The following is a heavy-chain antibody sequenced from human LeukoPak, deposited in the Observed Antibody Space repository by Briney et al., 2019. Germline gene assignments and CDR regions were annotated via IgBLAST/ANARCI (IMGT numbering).Heavy chain of an antibody. Sequence: ASVKVSCKASGYTFTGYYMHWVRQAPGQGLEGMGWINPNSGGTNYAQKFQGRVTMPRDTSISTAYMELSRLRSDDTAVYYCAREYGSGTPYYYYGMDVWGQGTTVTVSS. CDR1: GYTFTGYY. V-gene: IGHV1-2*02. D-gene: IGHD3-10*01. J-gene: IGHJ6*02. CDR2: INPNSGGT. CDR3: AREYGSGTPYYYYGMDV.